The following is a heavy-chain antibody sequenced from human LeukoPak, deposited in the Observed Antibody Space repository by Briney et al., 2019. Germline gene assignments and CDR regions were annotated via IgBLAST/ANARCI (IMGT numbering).Heavy chain of an antibody. V-gene: IGHV3-30-3*01. CDR1: GFTFSSYA. CDR3: ASGDEAYYKDSSGTPFDY. Sequence: GESLRLSCAASGFTFSSYAMRWVRQAPGKGLEWVAVIYYDGSNKYYADSVKDQFTISRDNSKHTLYLQINRLRAEDTAVYYCASGDEAYYKDSSGTPFDYWGQETLDTVFS. CDR2: IYYDGSNK. D-gene: IGHD3-22*01. J-gene: IGHJ4*02.